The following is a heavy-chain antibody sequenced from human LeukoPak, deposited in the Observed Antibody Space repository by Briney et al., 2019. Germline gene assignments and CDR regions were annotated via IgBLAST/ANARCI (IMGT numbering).Heavy chain of an antibody. J-gene: IGHJ1*01. Sequence: SETLSLTCTVSGGSVSSGSYYWSWIRQPPGKGLEWIGYFSYTGSTNYNPSLKSRVTISVDTSKNQFSLKMTSVTAADTAVYYCARGYCGGDCYSTPYFQYWGPGTLVPVSS. CDR3: ARGYCGGDCYSTPYFQY. CDR2: FSYTGST. CDR1: GGSVSSGSYY. D-gene: IGHD2-21*02. V-gene: IGHV4-61*01.